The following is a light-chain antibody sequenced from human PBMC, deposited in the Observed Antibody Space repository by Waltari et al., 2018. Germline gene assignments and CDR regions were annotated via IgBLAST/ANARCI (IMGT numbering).Light chain of an antibody. V-gene: IGLV1-44*01. Sequence: QSVLTQPPSASGTPGERVTISCSGSRSNIGDTAVNWYQHLPGGAPELLIYTDNQRPAGVPARFSGSKSGTSASLGISGLQSEDEATYYCAAWDDSVNGYVFGSGTEVTVL. J-gene: IGLJ1*01. CDR1: RSNIGDTA. CDR3: AAWDDSVNGYV. CDR2: TDN.